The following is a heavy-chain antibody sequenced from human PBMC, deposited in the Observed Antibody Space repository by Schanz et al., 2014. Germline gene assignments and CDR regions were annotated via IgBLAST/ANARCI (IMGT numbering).Heavy chain of an antibody. J-gene: IGHJ5*02. CDR3: ARDRRRYCSTASCLHDNWFDP. D-gene: IGHD2-2*01. V-gene: IGHV1-18*01. Sequence: QVQLVQSGAEVKKPGASVKVSCRASGYPFTSDDITWVRQAPGQGLEWMGWISAYTNNTNYAQKVQGRVTMTTDTSTGTAYMELRSLRSDDTAVYYCARDRRRYCSTASCLHDNWFDPWGRGTLVTVSS. CDR1: GYPFTSDD. CDR2: ISAYTNNT.